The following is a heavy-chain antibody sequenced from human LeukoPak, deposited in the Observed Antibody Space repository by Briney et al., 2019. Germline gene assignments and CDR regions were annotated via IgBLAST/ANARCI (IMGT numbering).Heavy chain of an antibody. CDR3: ARGHLGLGSSSWSLIFTKTEYFQH. Sequence: GASVKVSCKASGYTFTGYYMHWVRQAPGQGLEWMGWINPNSGGTNYAQKFQGRVTMTRDTSISTAYMELSRLRSDDTAMYYCARGHLGLGSSSWSLIFTKTEYFQHWGQGTLVTVSS. D-gene: IGHD6-13*01. V-gene: IGHV1-2*02. CDR1: GYTFTGYY. J-gene: IGHJ1*01. CDR2: INPNSGGT.